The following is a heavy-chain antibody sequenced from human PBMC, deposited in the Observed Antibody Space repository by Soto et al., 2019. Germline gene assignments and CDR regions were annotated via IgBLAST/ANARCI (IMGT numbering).Heavy chain of an antibody. V-gene: IGHV3-33*01. CDR3: ARAPGYSYGPNYYYYGMDV. J-gene: IGHJ6*02. Sequence: GGSLRLSCAASGFTFSSYGMHWVRQAPGKGLEWVAVIWYDGSNKYYADSVKGRFTISRDNSKNTLYLQMNSLRAEDTAVYYCARAPGYSYGPNYYYYGMDVWGPGTTVTVSS. CDR2: IWYDGSNK. CDR1: GFTFSSYG. D-gene: IGHD5-18*01.